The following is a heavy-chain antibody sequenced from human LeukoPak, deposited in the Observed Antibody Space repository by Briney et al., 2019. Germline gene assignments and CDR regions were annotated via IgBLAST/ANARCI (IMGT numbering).Heavy chain of an antibody. Sequence: PGGSLRLSCAASGFIFSSYRMNWVRLAPGKGLEWVSSISSSSSYIYYADSVKGRFTISRDNAKKSLYLQMNSLRAEDTAVYYCARDREGHRYGYDYYMDVWGKGTTVTVSS. V-gene: IGHV3-21*01. CDR1: GFIFSSYR. CDR3: ARDREGHRYGYDYYMDV. CDR2: ISSSSSYI. D-gene: IGHD5-18*01. J-gene: IGHJ6*03.